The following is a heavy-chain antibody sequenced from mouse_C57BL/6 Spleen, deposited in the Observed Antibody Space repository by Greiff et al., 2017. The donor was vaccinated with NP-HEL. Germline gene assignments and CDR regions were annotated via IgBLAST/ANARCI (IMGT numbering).Heavy chain of an antibody. CDR2: IYPGDGDT. CDR3: ARGTVWYFDV. Sequence: VQLQQSGPELVKPGASVKISCKASGYAFSSSWMNWVKQRPGKGLEWIGRIYPGDGDTNYNGKFKGKATLTADKSSSTAYMQLSSLTSEDSAVYFCARGTVWYFDVWGTGTTVTVSS. CDR1: GYAFSSSW. J-gene: IGHJ1*03. V-gene: IGHV1-82*01. D-gene: IGHD1-1*01.